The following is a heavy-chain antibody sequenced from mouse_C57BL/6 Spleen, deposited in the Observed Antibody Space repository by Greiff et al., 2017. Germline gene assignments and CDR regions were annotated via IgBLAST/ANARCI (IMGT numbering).Heavy chain of an antibody. CDR1: GYTFTSYW. J-gene: IGHJ3*01. Sequence: VQLQQPGAELVMPGASVKLSCKASGYTFTSYWMHWVKQRPGQGLEWIGEIDPSDSYTNYNQKFKGKSTLTVDKSSSTAYMQLSGLTSEDSAVYYWARAPPTGRFAYGGQGTLVTVSA. D-gene: IGHD4-1*02. V-gene: IGHV1-69*01. CDR3: ARAPPTGRFAY. CDR2: IDPSDSYT.